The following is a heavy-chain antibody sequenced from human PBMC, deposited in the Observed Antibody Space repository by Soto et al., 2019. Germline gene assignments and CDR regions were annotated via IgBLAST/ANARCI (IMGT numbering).Heavy chain of an antibody. Sequence: VGSLRLSCAASGFTFSSYGMHWVRQAPGKGLEWVAVISYDGSNKYYADSVKGRFTISRDNSKNTLYLQMNSLRAEDTAVYYCAKDRYDSSGYYRLDYWGQGTLVTVSS. CDR3: AKDRYDSSGYYRLDY. CDR1: GFTFSSYG. D-gene: IGHD3-22*01. J-gene: IGHJ4*02. V-gene: IGHV3-30*18. CDR2: ISYDGSNK.